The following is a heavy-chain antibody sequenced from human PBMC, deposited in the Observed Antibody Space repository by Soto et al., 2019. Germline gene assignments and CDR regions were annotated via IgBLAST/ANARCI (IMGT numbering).Heavy chain of an antibody. V-gene: IGHV3-9*01. D-gene: IGHD6-19*01. Sequence: EVQLVESGGGLVQPGRSLRLSCAVSGFTFDDYAMHWVRQAPGKGLEWVSGISWNSGSIGYADSVKGRFTISRDNAKNSLYLQMNSLRAEDTAVYYCASTCLSSGWYWYYYGMDVWGQGTTVTVSS. CDR2: ISWNSGSI. J-gene: IGHJ6*02. CDR1: GFTFDDYA. CDR3: ASTCLSSGWYWYYYGMDV.